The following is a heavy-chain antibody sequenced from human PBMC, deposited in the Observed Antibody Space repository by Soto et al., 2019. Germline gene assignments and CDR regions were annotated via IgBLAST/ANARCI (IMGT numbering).Heavy chain of an antibody. CDR1: GFSFSKYG. CDR3: ARDSRYISSYDGGYFDS. D-gene: IGHD2-2*01. CDR2: IWFDGTTK. J-gene: IGHJ4*02. Sequence: QVQLLESGGGVVPPGRSLRLSCVASGFSFSKYGMHWVRQAPGKGLEWVAMIWFDGTTKFYADSVQGRFSISRDNSKDTVYLEMNSLRAEDTVVYYCARDSRYISSYDGGYFDSWGQGTLVTVSS. V-gene: IGHV3-33*01.